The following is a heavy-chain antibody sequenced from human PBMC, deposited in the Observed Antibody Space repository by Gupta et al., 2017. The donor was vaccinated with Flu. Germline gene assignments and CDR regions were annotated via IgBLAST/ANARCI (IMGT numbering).Heavy chain of an antibody. J-gene: IGHJ4*01. CDR1: GGSVSSNVYS. D-gene: IGHD5-12*01. CDR2: ISYSGIT. Sequence: QVQLQESGPGLAKPSETLSITCPVSGGSVSSNVYSWGWIRQPPGKGLEWVGTISYSGITFYNPSLTSRVTTSMYASKTQFSLNLRSVTAADTAVYYCARRQAGYTFDYWGHGTLVTVSS. V-gene: IGHV4-39*01. CDR3: ARRQAGYTFDY.